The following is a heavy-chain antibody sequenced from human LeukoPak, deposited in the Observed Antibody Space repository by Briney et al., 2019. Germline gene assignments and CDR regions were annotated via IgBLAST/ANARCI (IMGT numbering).Heavy chain of an antibody. CDR1: GFTFSSYS. D-gene: IGHD2/OR15-2a*01. Sequence: GGSLRLSCAASGFTFSSYSMNWVRQAPGKGLEWVSYISSSGSTIYYTDSVKGRFTISRDDAKNSLYLQMNSLRAEDTAVYYCTREGNSLRKRLFDYWGQGTLVTVSS. V-gene: IGHV3-48*01. CDR3: TREGNSLRKRLFDY. CDR2: ISSSGSTI. J-gene: IGHJ4*02.